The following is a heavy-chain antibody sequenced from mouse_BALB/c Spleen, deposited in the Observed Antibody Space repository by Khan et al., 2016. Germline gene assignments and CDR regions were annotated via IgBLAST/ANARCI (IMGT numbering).Heavy chain of an antibody. CDR2: IWGDGTT. J-gene: IGHJ4*01. V-gene: IGHV2-6-7*01. CDR1: GFSLIAYG. CDR3: ARDGWGYYAEDY. D-gene: IGHD2-2*01. Sequence: VQLVESGPGLVAPSQSLSITCTVSGFSLIAYGVHWVRQPPGKSLEWLGMIWGDGTTDYNSALKSRLNITKDNSKSQVFLNMNSLQTDDTARYYCARDGWGYYAEDYWGQGTAVTVSS.